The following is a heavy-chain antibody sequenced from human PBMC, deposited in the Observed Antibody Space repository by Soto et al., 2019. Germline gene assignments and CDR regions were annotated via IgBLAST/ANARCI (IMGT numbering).Heavy chain of an antibody. CDR3: AREALGGYYRSGGEFDP. Sequence: SETLSLPCTVGGGSISSYYCSWIRQPPGKGLAWIGYIDYSGSTNFNPSLSSRVTISVDTSKNQFSLKLSSVTSADTAVSYCAREALGGYYRSGGEFDPWGQGTLVTVSS. CDR2: IDYSGST. V-gene: IGHV4-59*01. CDR1: GGSISSYY. D-gene: IGHD3-10*01. J-gene: IGHJ5*02.